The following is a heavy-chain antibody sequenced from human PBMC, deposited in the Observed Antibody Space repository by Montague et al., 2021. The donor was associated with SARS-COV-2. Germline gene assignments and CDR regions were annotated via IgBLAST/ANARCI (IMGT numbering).Heavy chain of an antibody. Sequence: VKPTQTLSLTCTVSGGAINRGDYYWTWIRQPPGKGLEWIGNIYSTGDTSYSPSLKGRVGISLDTSKNQVSLNLRSMAAADTAVYYCAREVVHVDVLTDIPKILYYGLDVWGQGTTVVVSS. J-gene: IGHJ6*02. CDR3: AREVVHVDVLTDIPKILYYGLDV. D-gene: IGHD2-21*02. V-gene: IGHV4-30-4*08. CDR1: GGAINRGDYY. CDR2: IYSTGDT.